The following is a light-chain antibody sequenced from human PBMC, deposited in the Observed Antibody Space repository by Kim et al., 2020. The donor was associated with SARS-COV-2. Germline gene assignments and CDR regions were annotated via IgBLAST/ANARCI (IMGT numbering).Light chain of an antibody. Sequence: QSALTQPASVSGSPGQSITISCTGTSSDVGSYNVVSWYQQYPGKAPKLLIYEVTKRPSGVSSRFSASKSGTTASLTISGLQSVDEAGYYCCSSANSLTHYVFGAGTKVTVL. CDR1: SSDVGSYNV. V-gene: IGLV2-23*02. J-gene: IGLJ1*01. CDR3: CSSANSLTHYV. CDR2: EVT.